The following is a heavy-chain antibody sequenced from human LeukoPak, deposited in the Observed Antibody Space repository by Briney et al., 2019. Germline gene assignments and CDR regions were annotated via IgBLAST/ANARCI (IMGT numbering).Heavy chain of an antibody. CDR3: AKLGSGTNNWFDP. CDR1: GGSFSGYY. V-gene: IGHV4-59*08. CDR2: IYYSGST. J-gene: IGHJ5*02. D-gene: IGHD3-10*01. Sequence: PSETLSLTCAVYGGSFSGYYWSWIRQPPGKGLEWIGYIYYSGSTNYNPSLKSRVTISVDTSKNQFSLKLSSVTAADTAVYYCAKLGSGTNNWFDPWGQGTLVTVSS.